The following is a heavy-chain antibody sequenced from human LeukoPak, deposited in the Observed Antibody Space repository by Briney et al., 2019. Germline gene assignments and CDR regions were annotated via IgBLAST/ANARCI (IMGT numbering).Heavy chain of an antibody. V-gene: IGHV4-61*01. J-gene: IGHJ4*02. D-gene: IGHD6-19*01. CDR2: FHYTGST. CDR1: GGSVSSGTYY. Sequence: PSETLSLTCIVSGGSVSSGTYYWRWLRQPPGTGLEWIGYFHYTGSTSYNPSLKSRVTISEDTSTSQFSLKVTSVTAADTAVYYCARGSSGWPYYFAYWGQGILVTVSS. CDR3: ARGSSGWPYYFAY.